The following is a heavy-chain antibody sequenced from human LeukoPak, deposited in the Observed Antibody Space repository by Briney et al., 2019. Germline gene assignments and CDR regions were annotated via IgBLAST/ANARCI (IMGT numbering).Heavy chain of an antibody. CDR2: ISAYNGNT. D-gene: IGHD3-9*01. J-gene: IGHJ6*02. CDR1: GYTFTSYG. V-gene: IGHV1-18*01. CDR3: ARAPPPLRYFALGYYYYGMDV. Sequence: ASVKVSCKASGYTFTSYGISWVRQAPGQGLEWMGRISAYNGNTNYAQKLQGRVTMTTDTSTSTAYMELRSLRSDDTAVYYCARAPPPLRYFALGYYYYGMDVWGQGTTVTVSS.